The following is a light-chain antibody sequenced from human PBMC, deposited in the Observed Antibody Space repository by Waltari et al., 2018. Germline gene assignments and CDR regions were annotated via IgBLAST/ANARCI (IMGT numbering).Light chain of an antibody. CDR1: SSDIGGYNY. J-gene: IGLJ3*02. Sequence: QSALTQPASVSGSPGQSITISCTGTSSDIGGYNYVSWYQHHPGKAPKLIIYEVSNRPAGVSNSVSGSKSGNTASLTISGLQAEDEADYYCSSYTSNSRVFGAGTKLTVL. CDR2: EVS. V-gene: IGLV2-14*01. CDR3: SSYTSNSRV.